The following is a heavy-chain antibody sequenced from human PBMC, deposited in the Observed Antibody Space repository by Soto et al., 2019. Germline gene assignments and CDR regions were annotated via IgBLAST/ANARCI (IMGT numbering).Heavy chain of an antibody. V-gene: IGHV4-59*08. Sequence: SETLSLTYTVSGGSISSYYWSWIRQPPGKGLEWIGYIYYSGSTNYNPSLKSRVTISVDTSKNQFSLKLSSVTAADTAVYYCARHPRGTVGYFDYWGQGTLVTVSS. CDR3: ARHPRGTVGYFDY. J-gene: IGHJ4*02. CDR1: GGSISSYY. D-gene: IGHD4-4*01. CDR2: IYYSGST.